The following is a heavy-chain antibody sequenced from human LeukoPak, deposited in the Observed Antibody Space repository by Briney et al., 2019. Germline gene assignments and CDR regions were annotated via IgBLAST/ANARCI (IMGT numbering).Heavy chain of an antibody. Sequence: GASVKVSCKASGYTFTSYYMHWVRQAPGQGLEWMGIINPSGGSTSYAQKFQGRVTMTRDTSTSTVYMELSGLRSEDTAVYYCARDYGQLEAHYYFDYWGQGTLVTVSS. V-gene: IGHV1-46*01. CDR1: GYTFTSYY. CDR3: ARDYGQLEAHYYFDY. D-gene: IGHD6-6*01. CDR2: INPSGGST. J-gene: IGHJ4*02.